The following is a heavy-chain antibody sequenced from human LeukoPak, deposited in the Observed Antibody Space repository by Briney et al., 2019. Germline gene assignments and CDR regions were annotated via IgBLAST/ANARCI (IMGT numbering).Heavy chain of an antibody. J-gene: IGHJ3*02. CDR1: GFTFSSYS. CDR3: ARRYCRNGVCYKEDAFDI. CDR2: ISSSSSTI. Sequence: GGSLRLSCAASGFTFSSYSMNWVRQAPGKGLEWVSYISSSSSTIYYVDSLKGRFTISRDNAKNSLYLQMNSLRAEDTAVYYCARRYCRNGVCYKEDAFDIWGQGTMVTVSS. D-gene: IGHD2-8*01. V-gene: IGHV3-48*04.